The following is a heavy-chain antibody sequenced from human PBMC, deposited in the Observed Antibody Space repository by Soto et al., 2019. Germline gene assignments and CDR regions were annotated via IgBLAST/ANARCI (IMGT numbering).Heavy chain of an antibody. CDR2: IYYSGST. CDR1: GGSISSSSYY. V-gene: IGHV4-39*01. J-gene: IGHJ4*02. Sequence: PSETLSLTCTVSGGSISSSSYYWGWIRQPPGKGLEWIGSIYYSGSTYYNPSLKSRVTISVDTSKNQFSLKLSSVTAADTAVYYCARLHPSYGDEVGYWGQGTLVTVSS. D-gene: IGHD4-17*01. CDR3: ARLHPSYGDEVGY.